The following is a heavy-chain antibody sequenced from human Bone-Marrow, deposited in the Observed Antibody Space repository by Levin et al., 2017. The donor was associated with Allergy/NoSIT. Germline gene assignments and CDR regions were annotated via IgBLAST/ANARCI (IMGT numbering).Heavy chain of an antibody. CDR2: LNSDGST. D-gene: IGHD6-19*01. CDR1: GFSVPTNY. Sequence: PGGSLRLSCAASGFSVPTNYINWVRQAPGKGLEWVSLLNSDGSTVYADSVKGRFTVSRDNVKNTVYLQMSGLRAEDTAVYYCARDVRGTAEVGAVYFDYWGQGTLVTVSS. V-gene: IGHV3-53*01. J-gene: IGHJ4*02. CDR3: ARDVRGTAEVGAVYFDY.